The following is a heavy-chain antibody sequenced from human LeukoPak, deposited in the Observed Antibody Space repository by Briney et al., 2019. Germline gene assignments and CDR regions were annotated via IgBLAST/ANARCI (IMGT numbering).Heavy chain of an antibody. CDR3: ARAPGETRVYCSGGSCYSEAKYYFDY. D-gene: IGHD2-15*01. CDR1: GGSISSYY. V-gene: IGHV4-59*01. J-gene: IGHJ4*02. CDR2: IYYSGST. Sequence: SETLSLTCTVSGGSISSYYWSWIRQPPGKGLEWIGYIYYSGSTNYNPSLKSRVPISVDTSKDQFSLKLSSVTAADTAVYYCARAPGETRVYCSGGSCYSEAKYYFDYWGQGSLVTVSS.